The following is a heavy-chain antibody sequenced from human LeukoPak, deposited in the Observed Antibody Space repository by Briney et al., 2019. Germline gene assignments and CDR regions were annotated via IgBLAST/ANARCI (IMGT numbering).Heavy chain of an antibody. CDR1: GYTFTSYY. CDR3: ARNGPSGIPDY. Sequence: GASVKVSCKASGYTFTSYYIHWVRQAPGQGLEWVGMINPSDGSTSYAQKFQGRVTMTRDTSTTTVYMELSSLRSEDTAMYYCARNGPSGIPDYWGQGTLVTVSS. V-gene: IGHV1-46*01. J-gene: IGHJ4*02. D-gene: IGHD2-21*01. CDR2: INPSDGST.